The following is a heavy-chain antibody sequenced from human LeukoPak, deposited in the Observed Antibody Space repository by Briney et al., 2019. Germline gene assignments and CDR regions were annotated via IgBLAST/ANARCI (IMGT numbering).Heavy chain of an antibody. CDR2: ISGSGGST. V-gene: IGHV3-23*01. Sequence: PGGSLRLSCAASGFTFSSYAMSWVRQAPGKGLEWVSAISGSGGSTYYADSVKGRFTISRDNAKNSLYLQMNSLRAEDTAVYYCARERSYDSSGYYPLKTRNYFDYWGQGTLVTVSS. D-gene: IGHD3-22*01. J-gene: IGHJ4*02. CDR1: GFTFSSYA. CDR3: ARERSYDSSGYYPLKTRNYFDY.